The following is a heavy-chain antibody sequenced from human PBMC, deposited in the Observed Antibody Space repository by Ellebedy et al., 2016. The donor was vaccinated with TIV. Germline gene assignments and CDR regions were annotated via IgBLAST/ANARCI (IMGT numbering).Heavy chain of an antibody. Sequence: GGSLRLXXAASGFTFDYYSMHWVRQAPGKGLEWVSVISWDGRSTYYADSVKGRFTISRDNSKSSLYLQMHSLRSEDTALYYCVKDYDSGYRYYFDHWGLGTLVTVSS. CDR1: GFTFDYYS. CDR3: VKDYDSGYRYYFDH. D-gene: IGHD5-12*01. CDR2: ISWDGRST. V-gene: IGHV3-43*01. J-gene: IGHJ4*02.